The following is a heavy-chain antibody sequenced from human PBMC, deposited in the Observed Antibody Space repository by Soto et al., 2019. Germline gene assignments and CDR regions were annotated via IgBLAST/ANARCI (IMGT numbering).Heavy chain of an antibody. CDR2: MNPNSGNT. V-gene: IGHV1-8*01. CDR3: AREDIADYYYYMDV. J-gene: IGHJ6*03. D-gene: IGHD6-13*01. Sequence: ASVKVSCKASGYTFTSYDINWVRQATGQGLEWMGWMNPNSGNTGYAQKFQGRVTMTRNTSTSTAYMELSSLRSDDTAVYYCAREDIADYYYYMDVWGKGTTVTVSS. CDR1: GYTFTSYD.